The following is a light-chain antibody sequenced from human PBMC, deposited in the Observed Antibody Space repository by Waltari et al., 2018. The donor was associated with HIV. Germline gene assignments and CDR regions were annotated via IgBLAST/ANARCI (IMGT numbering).Light chain of an antibody. V-gene: IGLV2-11*01. CDR2: DVS. Sequence: QSALTQPRSVSGSPGQSVTISCTGTSSDVGGYNYVSWYQPHPGKAPKLMIYDVSKRPSGVPDRFSGSKSGHTASLTISGLQAEDEADYYCCSYAGSYTWVFGGGTKLTVL. J-gene: IGLJ3*02. CDR1: SSDVGGYNY. CDR3: CSYAGSYTWV.